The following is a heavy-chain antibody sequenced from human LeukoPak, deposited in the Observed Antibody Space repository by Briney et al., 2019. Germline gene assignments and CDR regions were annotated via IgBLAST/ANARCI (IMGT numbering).Heavy chain of an antibody. V-gene: IGHV3-74*01. CDR1: GFTFSIYW. J-gene: IGHJ4*02. D-gene: IGHD2-15*01. CDR2: INTDGSST. Sequence: GGSLRLSCAASGFTFSIYWMHWVRQAPGKGLVWVSRINTDGSSTRYADSVKGRFTISRDNAKNTVYLQMNSLRAEDAAVYYCARGGCSDGNCYSGGYWGQGTLVTVSS. CDR3: ARGGCSDGNCYSGGY.